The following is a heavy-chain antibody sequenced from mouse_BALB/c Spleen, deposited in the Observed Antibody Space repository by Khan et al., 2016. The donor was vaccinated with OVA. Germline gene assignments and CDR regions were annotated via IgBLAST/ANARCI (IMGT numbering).Heavy chain of an antibody. D-gene: IGHD2-12*01. V-gene: IGHV3-8*02. CDR1: GDSITSGY. CDR2: IIYTGYT. J-gene: IGHJ3*01. CDR3: ARSTYRYACVY. Sequence: EVQLQESGPSLVKPSQTPSLTCSVTGDSITSGYWNWIRKFPGNKLEYMGYIIYTGYTYYNPSLKSRISITRHTSKNQYYLQLSSVTDEDTATYYCARSTYRYACVYWGQGTLVTVSA.